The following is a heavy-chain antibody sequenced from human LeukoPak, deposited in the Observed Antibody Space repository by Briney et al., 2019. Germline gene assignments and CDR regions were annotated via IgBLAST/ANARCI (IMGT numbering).Heavy chain of an antibody. D-gene: IGHD3-10*01. CDR1: GGTFSIYA. CDR3: ARGARITMVRGVYYYFDY. V-gene: IGHV1-69*05. J-gene: IGHJ4*02. CDR2: IIPFFGTA. Sequence: GASVKVSCKASGGTFSIYAISWVRQAPGQGLEWMGGIIPFFGTANYAQKLQGRVTMTTDTSTSTAYMELRSLRSDDTAVYYCARGARITMVRGVYYYFDYWGQGTLVTVSS.